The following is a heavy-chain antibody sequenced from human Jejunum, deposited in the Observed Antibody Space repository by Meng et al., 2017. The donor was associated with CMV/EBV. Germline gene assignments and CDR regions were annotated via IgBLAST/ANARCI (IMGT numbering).Heavy chain of an antibody. D-gene: IGHD2-15*01. CDR2: YIPVLRLA. CDR3: ATISAAELQSGLDY. J-gene: IGHJ4*02. V-gene: IGHV1-69*10. CDR1: GDTFSTDA. Sequence: ASGDTFSTDALVWVRQAPGHGLEWRGGYIPVLRLANSAQKFQGRVTLTADKLTDTAYMEMSSLRSEDTAVYFCATISAAELQSGLDYWGQGTLVTVSS.